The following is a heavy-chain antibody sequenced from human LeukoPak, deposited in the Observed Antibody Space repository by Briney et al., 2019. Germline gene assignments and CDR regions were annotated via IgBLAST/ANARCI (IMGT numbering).Heavy chain of an antibody. Sequence: ASVKVSCKASGYTFTDYYMHWVRQAPGQGLECMGWINPHSGGTDHAQKFQGRVTMTRDTSISTAYMELSRLRSDDTAVYYCARDMDSGPDLFDYWGLGTLVTVSS. J-gene: IGHJ4*02. V-gene: IGHV1-2*02. CDR3: ARDMDSGPDLFDY. CDR2: INPHSGGT. CDR1: GYTFTDYY. D-gene: IGHD1-26*01.